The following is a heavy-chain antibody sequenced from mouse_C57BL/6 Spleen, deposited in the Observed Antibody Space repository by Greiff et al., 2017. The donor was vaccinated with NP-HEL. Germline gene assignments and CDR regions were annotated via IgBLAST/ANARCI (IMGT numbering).Heavy chain of an antibody. CDR2: IRSKSNNYAT. CDR1: GFSFNTYA. V-gene: IGHV10-1*01. CDR3: VRHGPFDFLFDY. J-gene: IGHJ2*01. Sequence: EVQGVESGGGLVQPKGSLKLSCAASGFSFNTYAMNWVRQAPGKGLEWVARIRSKSNNYATYYADSVKDRFTISRDNSESMLYLQMNNLKTEDTAMYYCVRHGPFDFLFDYWGQGTTLTVSS.